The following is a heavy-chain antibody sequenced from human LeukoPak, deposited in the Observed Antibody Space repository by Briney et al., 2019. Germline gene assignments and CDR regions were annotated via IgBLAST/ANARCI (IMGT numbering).Heavy chain of an antibody. D-gene: IGHD1-26*01. CDR2: IRSKANSYAT. V-gene: IGHV3-73*01. J-gene: IGHJ6*02. Sequence: PGGSLRLSRAASGFTFSGSAMHWVRQASGKGLEWVGRIRSKANSYATAYAASVKGGFTVSRDDSKNTAYLQMNSLKTEDTAVYYCTRVGIRAYYYYYGMDVWGQGTTVTVSS. CDR3: TRVGIRAYYYYYGMDV. CDR1: GFTFSGSA.